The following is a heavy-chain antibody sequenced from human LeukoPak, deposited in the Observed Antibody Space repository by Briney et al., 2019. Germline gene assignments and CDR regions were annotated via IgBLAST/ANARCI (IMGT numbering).Heavy chain of an antibody. Sequence: GGSLRLSCSTSGFTFSSYGMHWVRQAPGKGLEWVAVISYDGSNRFHADSVKGRFTISRDNSKNTLTLQMNSLRVEDTALYYCASQYYYDSSGADYWGQGTLVTVSS. CDR1: GFTFSSYG. D-gene: IGHD3-22*01. V-gene: IGHV3-30*03. CDR2: ISYDGSNR. J-gene: IGHJ4*02. CDR3: ASQYYYDSSGADY.